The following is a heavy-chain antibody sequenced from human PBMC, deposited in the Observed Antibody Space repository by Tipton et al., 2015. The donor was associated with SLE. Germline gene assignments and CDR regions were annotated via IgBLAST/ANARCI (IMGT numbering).Heavy chain of an antibody. D-gene: IGHD3-10*01. J-gene: IGHJ3*02. CDR2: VSHSRST. V-gene: IGHV4-34*01. CDR3: ARSNIIEPGAFDI. CDR1: GGSFSGYA. Sequence: TLSLTCAVSGGSFSGYAWSWVRQPPGKGLEWIGEVSHSRSTNYNPSLKSRGTISVDASKDQLSLRLNSVTAADTAVYYCARSNIIEPGAFDIWGQGTMVTVSS.